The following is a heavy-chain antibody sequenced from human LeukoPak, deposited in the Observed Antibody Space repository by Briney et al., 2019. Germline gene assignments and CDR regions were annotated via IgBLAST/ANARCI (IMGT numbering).Heavy chain of an antibody. D-gene: IGHD5-12*01. CDR2: MNPNSGNT. CDR1: GYTFTNYG. CDR3: ARVRGAYDEVHGVLFEY. Sequence: ASVKVSCKASGYTFTNYGFNWVRQATGQGLEWMGWMNPNSGNTGYAQKFQGRVTMTRDMSTSTFYLEVSSLRSEDTAVYYCARVRGAYDEVHGVLFEYWGQGTQVIVSS. J-gene: IGHJ4*02. V-gene: IGHV1-8*02.